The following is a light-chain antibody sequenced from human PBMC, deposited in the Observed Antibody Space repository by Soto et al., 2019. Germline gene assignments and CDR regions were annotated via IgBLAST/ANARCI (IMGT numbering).Light chain of an antibody. Sequence: EIVLTQSPGTLSLSPGERDTLSCRASQTVTSSSLAWYQQKPGQAPRLLIYDASSRATGIPDRFSGSGSGTDFTLPISRLDPEDFAVYYCQQYGSSPLTFGGGTKVEIK. CDR2: DAS. CDR3: QQYGSSPLT. CDR1: QTVTSSS. V-gene: IGKV3-20*01. J-gene: IGKJ4*01.